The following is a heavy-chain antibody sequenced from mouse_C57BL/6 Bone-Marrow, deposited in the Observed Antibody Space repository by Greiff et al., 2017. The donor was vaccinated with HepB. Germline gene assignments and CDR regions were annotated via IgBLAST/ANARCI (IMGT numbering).Heavy chain of an antibody. CDR3: AGCAYGSLDY. J-gene: IGHJ2*01. D-gene: IGHD1-1*01. Sequence: EVHLVESGGGLVQPGGSLSLSCAASGFTFTDYYMSWVRQPPGKALEWLGFIRNKANGYTTEYSASVKGRFTISRDNSQSILYRQMHARGAEDRATECWAGCAYGSLDYWGQGTTLTVSS. CDR2: IRNKANGYTT. V-gene: IGHV7-3*01. CDR1: GFTFTDYY.